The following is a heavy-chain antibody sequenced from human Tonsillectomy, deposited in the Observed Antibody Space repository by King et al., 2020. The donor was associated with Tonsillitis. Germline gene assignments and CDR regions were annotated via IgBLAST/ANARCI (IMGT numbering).Heavy chain of an antibody. Sequence: VQLVESGGGVVQPGRSLRLSCAASGFTFSSYGMHWVRQAPGKGLERVAVISYDGSNKYYADSVKGRFTISRDNSKNTLYLQMNSLRAEDTAVYYCAKGGSSWYLDYWGQGTLVTVSS. D-gene: IGHD6-13*01. CDR3: AKGGSSWYLDY. CDR2: ISYDGSNK. J-gene: IGHJ4*02. V-gene: IGHV3-30*18. CDR1: GFTFSSYG.